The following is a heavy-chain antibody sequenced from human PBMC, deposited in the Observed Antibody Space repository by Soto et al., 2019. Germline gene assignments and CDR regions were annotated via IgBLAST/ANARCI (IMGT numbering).Heavy chain of an antibody. D-gene: IGHD6-13*01. V-gene: IGHV5-51*01. CDR3: ARRIASAGRAFDI. J-gene: IGHJ3*02. CDR2: INPTDSDT. CDR1: GYNFPTYW. Sequence: GESLKISCKGSGYNFPTYWIGWVRQMSGKGLEWMAVINPTDSDTRYSPSFQGQVTISADKSISTIYLQWSSLKASDTAMYYCARRIASAGRAFDIWGQGTMVTVSS.